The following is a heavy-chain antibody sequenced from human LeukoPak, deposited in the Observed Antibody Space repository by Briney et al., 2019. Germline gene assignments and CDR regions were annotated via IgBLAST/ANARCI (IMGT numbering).Heavy chain of an antibody. CDR2: ISSSGSTI. V-gene: IGHV3-48*03. CDR3: AELGITMIGGV. J-gene: IGHJ6*04. CDR1: GFTFSSYE. D-gene: IGHD3-10*02. Sequence: GGSLRLSCAASGFTFSSYEMNWVRQAPGKGLEWVPYISSSGSTICYADSVKGRFTISRDNAKNSLYLQMNSLRAEDTAVYYCAELGITMIGGVWGKGTTVTISS.